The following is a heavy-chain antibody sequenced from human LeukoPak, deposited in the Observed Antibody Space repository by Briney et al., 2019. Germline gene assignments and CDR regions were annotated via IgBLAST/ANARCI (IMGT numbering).Heavy chain of an antibody. V-gene: IGHV1-69*02. D-gene: IGHD3-10*01. Sequence: SVKVSCKASGGTFISYTISWVRPAPGQGLEWMGRNLPILGIANYAQKFQGRVTITADKSTSTAYMELSSLRSEDTAVYYCARGPSRWFGESAFDIWGQGTMVTVSS. CDR3: ARGPSRWFGESAFDI. CDR2: NLPILGIA. CDR1: GGTFISYT. J-gene: IGHJ3*02.